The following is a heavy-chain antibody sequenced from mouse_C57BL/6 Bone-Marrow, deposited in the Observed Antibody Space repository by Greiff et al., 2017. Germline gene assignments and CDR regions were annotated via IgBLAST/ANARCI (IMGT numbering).Heavy chain of an antibody. CDR1: GYTFTDYN. CDR3: ASGTGYFDY. Sequence: VQLKQSGPELVKPGASVKMSCKASGYTFTDYNMHWVKQSHGKSLEWIGYINPNNGGTSYNQKFKGKATLTVNKSSSTAYMELRSLTSEDSAVYYCASGTGYFDYWGQGTTLTVSS. V-gene: IGHV1-22*01. J-gene: IGHJ2*01. D-gene: IGHD4-1*01. CDR2: INPNNGGT.